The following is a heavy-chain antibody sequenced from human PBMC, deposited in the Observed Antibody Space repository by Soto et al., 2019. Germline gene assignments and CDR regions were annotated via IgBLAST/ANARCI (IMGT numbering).Heavy chain of an antibody. V-gene: IGHV1-69*02. Sequence: QVNLVQSGAEVRKPGSSVKVSCKTSGATLNNYIIGWVRQAPGQGLEWMGRIIPILGIPNYSQRFQDRLTITADRSTSTLYMELNSLRSDDTAIYFCARGGVVDYGDYNTWGQGTLVTVSS. CDR1: GATLNNYI. D-gene: IGHD4-17*01. J-gene: IGHJ5*02. CDR2: IIPILGIP. CDR3: ARGGVVDYGDYNT.